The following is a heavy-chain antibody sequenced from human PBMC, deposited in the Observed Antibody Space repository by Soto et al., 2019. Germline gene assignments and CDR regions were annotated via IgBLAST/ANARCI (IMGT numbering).Heavy chain of an antibody. CDR2: IWFDGSNT. Sequence: QVQLVESGGGVVQPEGSLRLSCTASGFTFSAYGMHWVRQAPGKGLEWVTLIWFDGSNTLYGDSVRCRFTISRDNSKTPLYLQLNTLRAEDTVAYYCVRGRRSSGCGYCFAWWRQGTLVTVSS. V-gene: IGHV3-33*01. CDR3: VRGRRSSGCGYCFAW. D-gene: IGHD6-19*01. J-gene: IGHJ4*02. CDR1: GFTFSAYG.